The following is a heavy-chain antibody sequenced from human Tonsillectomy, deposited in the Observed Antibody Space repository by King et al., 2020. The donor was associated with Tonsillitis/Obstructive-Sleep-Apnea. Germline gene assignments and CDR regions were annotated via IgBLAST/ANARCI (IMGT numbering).Heavy chain of an antibody. CDR1: GFTFSSHW. Sequence: VQLVESGGGWVQPGGSLRLSCAASGFTFSSHWMSWVRQAPGKGLEWVADIKQDGTEKHYVDSVRGRFTISRDNAKKSLVLQMNSLRADDTAVYYCAGDPTRQSDYWGQGTLVTVSA. D-gene: IGHD1-1*01. J-gene: IGHJ4*02. CDR2: IKQDGTEK. CDR3: AGDPTRQSDY. V-gene: IGHV3-7*04.